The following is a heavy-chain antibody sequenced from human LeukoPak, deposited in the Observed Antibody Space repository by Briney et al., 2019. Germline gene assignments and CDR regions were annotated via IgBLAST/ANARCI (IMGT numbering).Heavy chain of an antibody. V-gene: IGHV1-2*02. CDR2: INPNSGGT. CDR3: ARAGILYYGSGSYYNG. J-gene: IGHJ4*02. CDR1: GYTFTGYY. D-gene: IGHD3-10*01. Sequence: ASVKVSCKASGYTFTGYYMHWVRQAPGQGLEWMGWINPNSGGTNYAQKFQDRVTMTRDTSISTAYMELSRLRSDDTAVYYCARAGILYYGSGSYYNGWGQGTLVTVSS.